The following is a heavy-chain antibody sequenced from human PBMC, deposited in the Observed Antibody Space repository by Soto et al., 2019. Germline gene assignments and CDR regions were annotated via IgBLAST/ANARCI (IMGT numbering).Heavy chain of an antibody. J-gene: IGHJ6*02. CDR3: ARAGAIPIPYSSGGYYYGMDV. Sequence: GGSLRLSCAASGFTFSSYDMHWVRQATGKGLEWVSAIGTAGDTYYPGSVKGRFTISRENAKNSLYLQMNSLRAEDTAVYYCARAGAIPIPYSSGGYYYGMDVWGQGTTVTVSS. CDR2: IGTAGDT. D-gene: IGHD6-19*01. V-gene: IGHV3-13*01. CDR1: GFTFSSYD.